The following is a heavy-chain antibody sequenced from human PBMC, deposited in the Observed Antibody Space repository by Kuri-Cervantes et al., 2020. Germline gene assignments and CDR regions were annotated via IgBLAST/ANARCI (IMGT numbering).Heavy chain of an antibody. J-gene: IGHJ4*02. D-gene: IGHD3-22*01. V-gene: IGHV3-30-3*01. CDR1: GFTFSSYA. CDR2: ISYDGSNK. CDR3: ARDQDSSGYYYPPYFDY. Sequence: LSLTCAASGFTFSSYAMHWVRQAPGKGLEWVAVISYDGSNKYYADSVKGRFTISRDNSKNTLYLQMNSLRAEDTAVYYCARDQDSSGYYYPPYFDYWGQGTLVTVSS.